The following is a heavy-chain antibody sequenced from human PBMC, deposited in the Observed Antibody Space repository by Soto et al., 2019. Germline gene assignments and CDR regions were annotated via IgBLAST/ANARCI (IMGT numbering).Heavy chain of an antibody. CDR2: IIPIFGTA. V-gene: IGHV1-69*13. CDR3: ERDGYGGYSSGYYYYGMDV. D-gene: IGHD6-19*01. Sequence: SVKVSCKASGGTVSSYAISWVRQAPGQGLEWMGGIIPIFGTANYAQKFQGRVTITADESTSTAYMELSRLRSEETAVYYFERDGYGGYSSGYYYYGMDVWGQGTTVTVSS. CDR1: GGTVSSYA. J-gene: IGHJ6*02.